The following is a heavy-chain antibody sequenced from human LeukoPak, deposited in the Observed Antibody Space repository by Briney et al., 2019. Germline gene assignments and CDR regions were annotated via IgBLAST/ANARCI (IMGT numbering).Heavy chain of an antibody. J-gene: IGHJ4*02. CDR1: GFTFSDYY. CDR2: ISSSSSYT. CDR3: ARVHYDILTGYSPHFDY. V-gene: IGHV3-11*05. D-gene: IGHD3-9*01. Sequence: PGGSLRLSCAASGFTFSDYYMSWIRQAPRKGLEWVSYISSSSSYTNYADSVKGRFTISRDNAKNSLYLLMNSLRAEDTAVYYCARVHYDILTGYSPHFDYWGQGTLVTVSS.